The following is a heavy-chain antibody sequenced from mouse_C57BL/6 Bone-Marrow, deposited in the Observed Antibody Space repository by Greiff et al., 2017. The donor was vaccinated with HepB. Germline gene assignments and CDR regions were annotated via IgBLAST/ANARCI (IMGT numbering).Heavy chain of an antibody. CDR2: IYPSDSET. D-gene: IGHD3-2*02. J-gene: IGHJ3*01. V-gene: IGHV1-61*01. CDR1: GYTFTSYW. Sequence: QVQLQQPGAELVRPGSSVKLSCKASGYTFTSYWMDWVKQRPGQGLEWIGNIYPSDSETHYNQKFKDKATLTVDNSSSTAYMQLSSLTSEDSAVYYCARWGSSGYVGFAYWGQGTLVTVSA. CDR3: ARWGSSGYVGFAY.